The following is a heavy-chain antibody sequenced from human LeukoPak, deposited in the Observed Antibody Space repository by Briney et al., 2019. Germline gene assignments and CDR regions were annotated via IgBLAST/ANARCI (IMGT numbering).Heavy chain of an antibody. V-gene: IGHV3-11*04. Sequence: GGPLKLSCAPSGFILIDYYITWIPQAPGKGLQGISYIIRSGSTKYYADSVKGRFTISRDNAKNSLYLQMNSLRAEDTAVYYCARGSRIVVVTAHEYAFDIWGQGTMVTVSS. CDR3: ARGSRIVVVTAHEYAFDI. J-gene: IGHJ3*02. CDR2: IIRSGSTK. CDR1: GFILIDYY. D-gene: IGHD2-21*02.